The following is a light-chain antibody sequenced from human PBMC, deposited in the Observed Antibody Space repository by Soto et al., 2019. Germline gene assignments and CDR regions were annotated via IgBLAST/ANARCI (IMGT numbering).Light chain of an antibody. CDR3: QQYGHSPRT. Sequence: EIVLTQSPGPLSLSPGERATLSCRASQSVSSMYLAWYQQKPGQAPRLLIHGASSRPTGIPDRFSGSGSGTDFTLTISRLETEECAVYYCQQYGHSPRTFGKGTKVQIK. CDR2: GAS. V-gene: IGKV3-20*01. J-gene: IGKJ1*01. CDR1: QSVSSMY.